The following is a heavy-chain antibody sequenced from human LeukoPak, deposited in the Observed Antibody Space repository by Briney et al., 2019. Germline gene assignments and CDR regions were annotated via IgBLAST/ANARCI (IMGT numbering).Heavy chain of an antibody. Sequence: GGSLRLSCAASGFTFSSYSMNWVRQAPGKGLEWVSSISSSSSYIYYADSVKGRFTISRDNAKNSLYLQMNSLRAEDTAVYYCASEYYYYGSGSYFGYWGQGTLVTVSS. D-gene: IGHD3-10*01. CDR1: GFTFSSYS. J-gene: IGHJ4*02. CDR3: ASEYYYYGSGSYFGY. V-gene: IGHV3-21*01. CDR2: ISSSSSYI.